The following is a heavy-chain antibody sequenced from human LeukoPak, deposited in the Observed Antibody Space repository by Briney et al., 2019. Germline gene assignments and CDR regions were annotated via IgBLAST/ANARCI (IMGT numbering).Heavy chain of an antibody. V-gene: IGHV4-31*03. D-gene: IGHD4-17*01. CDR1: GGSISCGDYY. CDR2: IYYSGST. Sequence: SETLSLTCTVSGGSISCGDYYWSWIRQHPGKGLEWIGYIYYSGSTYYNPSLKSRVTISVDTSKNQFSLKLSSVTAADTAVYYCARGDYGDYLFDYWGQGTLVTVSS. J-gene: IGHJ4*02. CDR3: ARGDYGDYLFDY.